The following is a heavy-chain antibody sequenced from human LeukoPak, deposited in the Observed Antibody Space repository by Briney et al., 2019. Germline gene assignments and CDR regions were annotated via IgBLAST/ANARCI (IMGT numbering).Heavy chain of an antibody. D-gene: IGHD2-21*02. CDR1: GFTFSNYA. CDR3: ANESVFRVTRGHCFDY. J-gene: IGHJ4*02. CDR2: ISGSGGST. Sequence: GGSLTLSCAASGFTFSNYAMSWVRQAPGKGLEWVSVISGSGGSTYYADSVKGRFTISRDNSKNTLYLQMNRLPAEHTAVYYCANESVFRVTRGHCFDYWGQGILVTVSS. V-gene: IGHV3-23*01.